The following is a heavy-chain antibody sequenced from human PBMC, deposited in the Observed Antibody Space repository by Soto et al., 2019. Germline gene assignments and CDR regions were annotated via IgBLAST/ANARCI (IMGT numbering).Heavy chain of an antibody. Sequence: EVQLLESGGGLVQPGGSLRLSCATSGFTFSNYAMTWVRQAPGKGLEWVSSISGSGGSTYYASSVKGRFTISRDNSKNTLYLQLNSLRADDTAVYYCAQKRPGYMNSWYSYWGQGTLVTVSS. CDR3: AQKRPGYMNSWYSY. D-gene: IGHD6-13*01. J-gene: IGHJ4*02. CDR1: GFTFSNYA. V-gene: IGHV3-23*01. CDR2: ISGSGGST.